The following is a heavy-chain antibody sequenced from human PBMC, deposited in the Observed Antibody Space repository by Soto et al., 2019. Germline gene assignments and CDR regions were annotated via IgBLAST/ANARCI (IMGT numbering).Heavy chain of an antibody. CDR3: ARDREGDGYNFDY. V-gene: IGHV3-48*01. J-gene: IGHJ4*02. D-gene: IGHD6-25*01. Sequence: SVKGRFTISRDNAKNSLYLQMNSLRADDTAVYYYARDREGDGYNFDYWGQGTLVTLSS.